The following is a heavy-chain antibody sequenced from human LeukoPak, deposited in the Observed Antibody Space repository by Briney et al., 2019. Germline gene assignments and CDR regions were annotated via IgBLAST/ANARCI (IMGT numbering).Heavy chain of an antibody. CDR1: GGSISSGGYS. V-gene: IGHV4-30-2*03. CDR3: VRRDSSSSFDY. CDR2: LYYGGST. J-gene: IGHJ4*02. D-gene: IGHD6-6*01. Sequence: PSQTLSLTCGVSGGSISSGGYSWSWIRQPPGKGLECIASLYYGGSTYYNPSLKSRVTISVDTSKNQVSLKLSSVTAADTAVYYCVRRDSSSSFDYWGQGTLVTVSS.